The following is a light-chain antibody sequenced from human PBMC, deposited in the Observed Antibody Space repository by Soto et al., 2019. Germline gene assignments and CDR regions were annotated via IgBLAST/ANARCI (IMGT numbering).Light chain of an antibody. V-gene: IGKV1-39*01. CDR1: QSISSY. CDR2: AAS. J-gene: IGKJ1*01. CDR3: QQSYSILRA. Sequence: DIPMTQSPSSLSASVGDRVTITCRASQSISSYLNWYQQKPGKAPKLLIYAASSLQSGVPSRFSGSGSGTDFTLTISSLQPEDFATYYCQQSYSILRAFGQGTKVEIK.